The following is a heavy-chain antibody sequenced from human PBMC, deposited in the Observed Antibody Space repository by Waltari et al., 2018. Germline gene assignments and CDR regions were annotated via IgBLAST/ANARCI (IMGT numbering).Heavy chain of an antibody. CDR3: ARVYSSGWYGAFDI. Sequence: QVQLQESGPGLVKPSQTLSLTCTVSGGSISSGGYYWSWIRQHPGKGLEWIGYIYYSGSTYYIPSLKSRVTISVDTSKNQFSLKLSSVTAADTAVYYCARVYSSGWYGAFDIWGQGTMVTVSS. CDR1: GGSISSGGYY. D-gene: IGHD6-19*01. CDR2: IYYSGST. J-gene: IGHJ3*02. V-gene: IGHV4-31*03.